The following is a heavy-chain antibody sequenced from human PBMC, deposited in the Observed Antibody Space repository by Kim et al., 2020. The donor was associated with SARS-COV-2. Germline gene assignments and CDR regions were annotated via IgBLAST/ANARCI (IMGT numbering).Heavy chain of an antibody. J-gene: IGHJ4*02. CDR2: INHRGST. Sequence: SETLSLTCAVYGGSFTGYYWSWIRQPPGKGLEWIGEINHRGSTNYNPSLKSRVTISVDTSKNQFALKLSSVTAADTAVYYCARGHIEVTMIVVVITGGVYSFDYWAQGMLVSVSS. CDR1: GGSFTGYY. CDR3: ARGHIEVTMIVVVITGGVYSFDY. D-gene: IGHD3-22*01. V-gene: IGHV4-34*01.